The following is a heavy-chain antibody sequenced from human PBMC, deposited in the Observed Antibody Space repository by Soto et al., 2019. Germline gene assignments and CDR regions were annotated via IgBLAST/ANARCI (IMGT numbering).Heavy chain of an antibody. J-gene: IGHJ4*02. CDR2: IYYSGST. V-gene: IGHV4-59*01. D-gene: IGHD5-18*01. CDR1: GGSISSYF. CDR3: ARSGTAMVLVDY. Sequence: ETLSLTCTVSGGSISSYFWSWIRQPPGKGLEWIGYIYYSGSTNYNPSLKSRVTISVDTSKNQFSLKLSSVTAADTAVYYCARSGTAMVLVDYWGQGTLVTVSS.